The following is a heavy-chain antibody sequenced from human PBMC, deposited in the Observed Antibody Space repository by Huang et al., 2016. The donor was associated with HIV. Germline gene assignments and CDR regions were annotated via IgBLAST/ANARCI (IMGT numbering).Heavy chain of an antibody. Sequence: EVQLVESGGALVQPGGSLKLSCVVSGFDFSKYSMNWVRQAPVKGVEWFSYISGTRSNIYYADSVKGRFTISRDKAKNSVFLQMRSLRAEDTALYYCARTEMEYYYGSSGYYPDYWGQGTQVTVSS. J-gene: IGHJ4*02. V-gene: IGHV3-48*01. CDR3: ARTEMEYYYGSSGYYPDY. CDR1: GFDFSKYS. D-gene: IGHD3-22*01. CDR2: ISGTRSNI.